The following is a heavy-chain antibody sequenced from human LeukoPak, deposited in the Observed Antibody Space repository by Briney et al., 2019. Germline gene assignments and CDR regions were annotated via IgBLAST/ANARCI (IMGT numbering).Heavy chain of an antibody. Sequence: PSEALSLTCTVSGGSISSGGYYWSWIRQHPGKGLEWIGYIYYSGSTYYNPSIKSRVTISVDTSKNQFSLKLSSVTAADTAVYYCVREQYYGMDVWGQGTTVTVSS. CDR3: VREQYYGMDV. V-gene: IGHV4-31*03. CDR1: GGSISSGGYY. CDR2: IYYSGST. J-gene: IGHJ6*02.